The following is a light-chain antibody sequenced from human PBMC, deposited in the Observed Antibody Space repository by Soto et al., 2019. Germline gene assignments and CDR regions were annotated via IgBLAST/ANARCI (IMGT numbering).Light chain of an antibody. J-gene: IGKJ3*01. CDR2: GAS. CDR3: QQYNNWPLT. V-gene: IGKV3-15*01. CDR1: QSVSSN. Sequence: EIVMTQSPATLSVSPGERATLSCRASQSVSSNLAWYQQKPGQAPGLLIYGASTRATGIPARFSGSGSGTEFTHPISSLQSEDFAVYYCQQYNNWPLTFGPGTKVDIK.